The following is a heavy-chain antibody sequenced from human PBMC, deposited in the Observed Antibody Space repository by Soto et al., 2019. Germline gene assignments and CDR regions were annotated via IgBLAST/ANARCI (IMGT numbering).Heavy chain of an antibody. D-gene: IGHD2-15*01. CDR3: TRSPRGLGYCSGGSCYR. CDR1: GFTFSGSA. V-gene: IGHV3-73*01. J-gene: IGHJ4*02. CDR2: IRSKANSYAT. Sequence: HPGGSLRLSCAASGFTFSGSAMHWVRQASGKGLEWVGRIRSKANSYATAYAASVKGRFTISRDDSKNTAYLQMNSLKTEDTAVYCCTRSPRGLGYCSGGSCYRWGQGTLVTVSS.